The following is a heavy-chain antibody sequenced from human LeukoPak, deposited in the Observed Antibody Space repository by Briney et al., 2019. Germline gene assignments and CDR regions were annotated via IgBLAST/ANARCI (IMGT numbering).Heavy chain of an antibody. CDR3: ARERIAARRGTPGY. CDR1: GYTFTGYY. V-gene: IGHV1-2*02. CDR2: INPNSGGT. D-gene: IGHD6-6*01. Sequence: ASVKVSCKASGYTFTGYYMHWVRQAPGQGLEWMGWINPNSGGTNYAQKFQGRVTMTRDTSISTAYMELSRLRSDDTAVYYRARERIAARRGTPGYWGQGTLVTVSS. J-gene: IGHJ4*02.